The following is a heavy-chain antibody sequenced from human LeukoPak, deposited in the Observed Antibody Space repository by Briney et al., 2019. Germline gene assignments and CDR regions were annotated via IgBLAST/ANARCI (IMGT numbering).Heavy chain of an antibody. D-gene: IGHD4-23*01. Sequence: GESLQISCQGSGYRFTSYCIGWVRQMPGKGLEWMGIIYPGDSDTRYSPSFQGQVTISADKSISTAYLQWSSLKASDTAIYYCARRLDYGGNSHGYWGQGTLVTVPS. CDR2: IYPGDSDT. V-gene: IGHV5-51*01. CDR3: ARRLDYGGNSHGY. CDR1: GYRFTSYC. J-gene: IGHJ4*02.